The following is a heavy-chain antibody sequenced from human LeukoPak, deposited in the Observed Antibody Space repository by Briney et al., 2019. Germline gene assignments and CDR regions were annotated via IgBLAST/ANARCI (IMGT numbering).Heavy chain of an antibody. CDR2: IRSKAYGGTT. D-gene: IGHD5-12*01. Sequence: PGGSLRLSCTASGFTFGDYAMSWVRQAPGKGLEWVGFIRSKAYGGTTEYAASVKGRFTISRDDSKSIAYLQMNSLKTEDTAVYYCTREMESGEPSGYDDSYYYYYYMDVWGKGTTVTISS. CDR3: TREMESGEPSGYDDSYYYYYYMDV. V-gene: IGHV3-49*04. J-gene: IGHJ6*03. CDR1: GFTFGDYA.